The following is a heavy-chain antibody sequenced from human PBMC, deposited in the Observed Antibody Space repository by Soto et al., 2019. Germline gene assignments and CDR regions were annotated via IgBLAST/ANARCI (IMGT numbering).Heavy chain of an antibody. CDR2: IYYTGTT. J-gene: IGHJ5*02. V-gene: IGHV4-39*01. D-gene: IGHD2-15*01. CDR3: ARHWSSIGYCNSGSCSTFDP. CDR1: CWFISNSSYY. Sequence: LETLSLPLLFSCWFISNSSYYWGWDPQPPGGGADWIGSIYYTGTTQYNPSLKSRLTLSVDTSRNQFSLRLTSVTAADTAVYFCARHWSSIGYCNSGSCSTFDPWGQGVLVTVSS.